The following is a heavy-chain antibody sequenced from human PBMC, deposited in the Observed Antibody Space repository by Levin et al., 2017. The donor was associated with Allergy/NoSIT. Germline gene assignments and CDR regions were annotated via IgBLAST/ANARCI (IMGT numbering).Heavy chain of an antibody. V-gene: IGHV4-39*07. CDR1: GGSISSSSYY. CDR3: ARLVGAIDY. D-gene: IGHD1-26*01. Sequence: SETLSLTCTVSGGSISSSSYYWGWIRQPPGKGLEWIGSIYYSGSTYYNPSLKSRVTISVDTSKNQFSLKLSSVTAADTAVDYCARLVGAIDYWGQGTLVTVSS. CDR2: IYYSGST. J-gene: IGHJ4*02.